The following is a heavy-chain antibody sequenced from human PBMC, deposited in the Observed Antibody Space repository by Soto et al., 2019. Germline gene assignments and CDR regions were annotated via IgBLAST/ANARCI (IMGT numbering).Heavy chain of an antibody. D-gene: IGHD6-13*01. CDR2: INHSGST. J-gene: IGHJ6*02. CDR3: AVSSSWYGMDF. V-gene: IGHV4-34*01. CDR1: GGSFSGYY. Sequence: PSETLSLTCAVYGGSFSGYYWSWIRQPPGKGLEWIGEINHSGSTNYNPSLKSRVTISVDTSKNQFSLKLSSVTAADTAVYYCAVSSSWYGMDFRGQAPTVTVSS.